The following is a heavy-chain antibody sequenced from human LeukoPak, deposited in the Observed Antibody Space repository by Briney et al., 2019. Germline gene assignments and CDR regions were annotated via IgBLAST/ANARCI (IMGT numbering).Heavy chain of an antibody. V-gene: IGHV1-18*01. CDR3: ARGGVLYYDSSGYYSGFDAFDI. CDR2: ISAYNGNT. J-gene: IGHJ3*02. CDR1: GYTFTSYG. D-gene: IGHD3-22*01. Sequence: ASVKVSCKASGYTFTSYGISWVRQAPGQGLEWMGWISAYNGNTNYAQKLQGRVTMTTDTSTSTAYMELRSLRSDDTAVYYCARGGVLYYDSSGYYSGFDAFDIWGQGTMVTVSS.